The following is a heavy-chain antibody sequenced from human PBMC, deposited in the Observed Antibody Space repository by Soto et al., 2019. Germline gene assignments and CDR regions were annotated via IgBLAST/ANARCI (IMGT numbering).Heavy chain of an antibody. Sequence: GGSLRLSCAASGFTFSSYAMSWVRQAPGKGLEWVSAISGSGGSTYYADSVKGRFTISRDNSKNTLYLQMNSLRAEDTAVYYCAKLFGTMIVVVNPYFDYWGQGTLVTVSS. CDR2: ISGSGGST. J-gene: IGHJ4*02. CDR1: GFTFSSYA. V-gene: IGHV3-23*01. D-gene: IGHD3-22*01. CDR3: AKLFGTMIVVVNPYFDY.